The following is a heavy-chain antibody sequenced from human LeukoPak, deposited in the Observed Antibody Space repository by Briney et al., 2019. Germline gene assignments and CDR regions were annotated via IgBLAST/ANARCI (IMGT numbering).Heavy chain of an antibody. V-gene: IGHV3-21*01. CDR3: ARDMGLVYGDYVDAFDI. D-gene: IGHD4-17*01. CDR1: GFTFSSYS. J-gene: IGHJ3*02. Sequence: TGGSLRLSCAASGFTFSSYSMNWVRQAPGKGLEWVSSISSSSSYIYYADSVKGRFTISRDNAKNSLYLQMNSLRAEDTAVYYCARDMGLVYGDYVDAFDIWGQGTMVTVSS. CDR2: ISSSSSYI.